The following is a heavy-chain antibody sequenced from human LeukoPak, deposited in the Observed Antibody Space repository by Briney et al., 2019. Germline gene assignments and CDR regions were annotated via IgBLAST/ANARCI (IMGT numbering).Heavy chain of an antibody. Sequence: WASVKVSCKASGGTFSSYAISWVRQAPGQGLEWMGGIIPIFGTANYAQKFQGRVTITADESTSTAYMELSSLRSEDTAVYYCARDIGGYEANWFDPWGQGTLVTVSS. CDR2: IIPIFGTA. CDR3: ARDIGGYEANWFDP. CDR1: GGTFSSYA. V-gene: IGHV1-69*13. J-gene: IGHJ5*02. D-gene: IGHD5-12*01.